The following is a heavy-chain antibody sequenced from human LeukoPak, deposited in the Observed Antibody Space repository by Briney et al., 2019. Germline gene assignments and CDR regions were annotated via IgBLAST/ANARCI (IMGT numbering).Heavy chain of an antibody. CDR2: IYYSGST. CDR3: AIGWELRY. V-gene: IGHV4-59*01. D-gene: IGHD1-26*01. Sequence: SETLSLTCTVSGGSISSYYWSWIRQPPGKGLEWIGYIYYSGSTNYNPSLESRVTISVDTSKNQFSLKLSSVTAADTAVYYCAIGWELRYWGQGTLVTVSS. CDR1: GGSISSYY. J-gene: IGHJ4*02.